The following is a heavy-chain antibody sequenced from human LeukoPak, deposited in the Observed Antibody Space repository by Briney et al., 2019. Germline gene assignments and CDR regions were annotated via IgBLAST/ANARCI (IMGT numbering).Heavy chain of an antibody. Sequence: SETLSLTCTVSGGSISSSSYYWGWIRQPPGKGLEWIGSIYYSGSTYYNPSLKSRVTISVDTSKNQFSLKLSSVTAADTAVYYCARDMVRGVIRGYFDYRGQGTLVTVSS. CDR2: IYYSGST. J-gene: IGHJ4*02. CDR1: GGSISSSSYY. D-gene: IGHD3-10*01. V-gene: IGHV4-39*07. CDR3: ARDMVRGVIRGYFDY.